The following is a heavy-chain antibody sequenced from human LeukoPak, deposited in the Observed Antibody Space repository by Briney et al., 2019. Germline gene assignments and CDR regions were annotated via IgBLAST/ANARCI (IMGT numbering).Heavy chain of an antibody. CDR3: ARGYASGSYWTY. J-gene: IGHJ4*02. CDR2: INHYGST. Sequence: SETLSLTCAVYGGSFSGYYWGWIRQPPGKGLEWIGEINHYGSTNYNPSLKSQITISVDMSKNQFSLKLSSVTAADTAVYYCARGYASGSYWTYWGQGTLVTVSS. D-gene: IGHD3-10*01. V-gene: IGHV4-34*01. CDR1: GGSFSGYY.